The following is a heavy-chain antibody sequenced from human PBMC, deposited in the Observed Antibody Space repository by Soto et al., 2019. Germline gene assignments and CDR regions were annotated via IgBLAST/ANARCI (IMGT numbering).Heavy chain of an antibody. D-gene: IGHD2-21*01. Sequence: ASVKVSCKVSGYTLTELSMHWVRQAPGKGLEWMGGFDPEDGETIYAQRFQGRVTMTEDTSTDTAYMELSSLRSEDTAVYYCARVHCGGDCRPGEWFYYYGMDVWGQGTMVTVSS. CDR2: FDPEDGET. J-gene: IGHJ6*02. V-gene: IGHV1-24*01. CDR3: ARVHCGGDCRPGEWFYYYGMDV. CDR1: GYTLTELS.